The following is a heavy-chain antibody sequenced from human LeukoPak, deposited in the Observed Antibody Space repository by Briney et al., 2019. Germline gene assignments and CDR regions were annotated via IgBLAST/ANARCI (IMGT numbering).Heavy chain of an antibody. CDR2: MYYSGNT. D-gene: IGHD5-24*01. CDR1: GGSISTYSYY. CDR3: VRQIERDGYDY. Sequence: PSETLSLTCTVSGGSISTYSYYWGWIRQPPGKGLEWIGSMYYSGNTYYNPSLKSRVTMSADTSKKQFSLNLSSVTAADTAVCYCVRQIERDGYDYWGQGTLVTVSS. J-gene: IGHJ4*02. V-gene: IGHV4-39*01.